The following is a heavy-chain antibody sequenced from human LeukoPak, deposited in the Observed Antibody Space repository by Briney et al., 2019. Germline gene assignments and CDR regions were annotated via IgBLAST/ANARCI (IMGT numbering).Heavy chain of an antibody. CDR2: IYTSGST. Sequence: SQTLSLTCTVSGGSISSGSYYWSWIRQPAGKGLQWIGRIYTSGSTNYNPSLKSPFTISVDTSKNQFSLKLSSVTAADTAVYYCARDGRSQATVAVYYYYGMDVWGQGTTVTVSS. J-gene: IGHJ6*02. CDR1: GGSISSGSYY. CDR3: ARDGRSQATVAVYYYYGMDV. D-gene: IGHD4-23*01. V-gene: IGHV4-61*02.